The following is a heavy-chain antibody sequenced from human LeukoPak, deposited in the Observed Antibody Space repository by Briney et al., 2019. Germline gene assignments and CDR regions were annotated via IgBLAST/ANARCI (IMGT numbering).Heavy chain of an antibody. CDR1: GFTFSTYW. D-gene: IGHD1-26*01. V-gene: IGHV3-7*01. CDR2: IKPDGSEK. CDR3: ARDLRIVSGSYLDY. Sequence: GGSLRLSCAVSGFTFSTYWMSWVRQAPGKGLEWVANIKPDGSEKYYVDSVKGRFTISRDNAKNSLYLQMNSLRAEDTAIYYCARDLRIVSGSYLDYWGQGTLVTVSS. J-gene: IGHJ4*02.